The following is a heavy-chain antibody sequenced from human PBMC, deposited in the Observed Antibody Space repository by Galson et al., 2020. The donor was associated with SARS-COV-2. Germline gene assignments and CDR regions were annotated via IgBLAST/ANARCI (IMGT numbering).Heavy chain of an antibody. V-gene: IGHV1-18*01. D-gene: IGHD1-7*01. Sequence: ASVKVSCRASGNPLNTYGISWVRQAPGQGLEWMGWISADTGTTNYAQKFRGRFTMTTDTSTSTAYMELRSLTSDDTAVYYCAREVNLDLDHWGQGTLVTVSS. J-gene: IGHJ4*02. CDR3: AREVNLDLDH. CDR2: ISADTGTT. CDR1: GNPLNTYG.